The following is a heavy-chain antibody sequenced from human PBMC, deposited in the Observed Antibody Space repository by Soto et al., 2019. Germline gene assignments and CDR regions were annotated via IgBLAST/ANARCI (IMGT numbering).Heavy chain of an antibody. D-gene: IGHD4-17*01. CDR3: ARDPNGDYLGAFDF. CDR1: GFTFSSFF. J-gene: IGHJ3*01. V-gene: IGHV3-23*01. CDR2: IGANGGGT. Sequence: EVQLLEPGGGLVQPGGSLRLSCAASGFTFSSFFMSWVRQAPGKGLDWVSGIGANGGGTYYADSVKGRFIISRDNSKNTPYLQMNSLRAEDTAVYYSARDPNGDYLGAFDFWGQKTRVTVSS.